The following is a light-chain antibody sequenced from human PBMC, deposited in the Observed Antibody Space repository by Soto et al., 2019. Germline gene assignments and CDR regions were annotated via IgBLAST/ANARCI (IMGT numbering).Light chain of an antibody. CDR1: QSVTRK. J-gene: IGKJ5*01. CDR3: QHYKSYSIS. V-gene: IGKV1-5*01. CDR2: DAS. Sequence: DIQMTQSPSTLSASVGDRVTITCRASQSVTRKLAWYQQKPGKAPKLLIFDASTLKSGVPSRFSGSGSATEFTLTISSLQPDDFATYYCQHYKSYSISFGQGIRLEIK.